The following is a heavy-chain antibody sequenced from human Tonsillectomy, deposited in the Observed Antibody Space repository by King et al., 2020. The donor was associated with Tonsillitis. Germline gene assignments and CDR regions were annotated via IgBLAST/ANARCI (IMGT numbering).Heavy chain of an antibody. CDR2: INPNSGGK. Sequence: VQLVESGAEVKKPGASVKVSCKASGYTFTGYYIHWVRQAPGQGLEWMGWINPNSGGKNYAQKFQGRVTMTRDTSISTAYMELSRLRSDDTAVYYCARDPKTGVDYWGQGTLVTVSS. J-gene: IGHJ4*02. CDR3: ARDPKTGVDY. V-gene: IGHV1-2*02. D-gene: IGHD7-27*01. CDR1: GYTFTGYY.